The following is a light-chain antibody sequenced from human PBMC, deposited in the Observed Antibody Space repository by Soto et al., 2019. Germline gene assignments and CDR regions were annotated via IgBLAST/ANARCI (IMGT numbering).Light chain of an antibody. CDR1: QGIRDD. V-gene: IGKV1-6*01. CDR3: LQYFTYPLT. CDR2: GAS. Sequence: AIPMTQSPSSLAASVGDRVTITCRASQGIRDDLDWYQQKPGKAPKLLIFGASNLPIGVPSRFTGSGSGTEFTLPISSLRPEDFATYFCLQYFTYPLTFGGGTTVEIK. J-gene: IGKJ4*01.